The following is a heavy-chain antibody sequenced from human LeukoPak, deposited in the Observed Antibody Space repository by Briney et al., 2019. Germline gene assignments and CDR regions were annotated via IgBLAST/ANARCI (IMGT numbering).Heavy chain of an antibody. CDR3: ARGFIPMVRGVIT. CDR1: GFTFSNYW. V-gene: IGHV3-74*01. CDR2: TNTDGSST. D-gene: IGHD3-10*01. Sequence: GGSLRLSCAASGFTFSNYWRHWLRQAPGKGLVWVSHTNTDGSSTTYADSVKGRFTTSKDNAKNTLDLQMNSLRAEATAVYYCARGFIPMVRGVITWGQGTLVTVSS. J-gene: IGHJ4*02.